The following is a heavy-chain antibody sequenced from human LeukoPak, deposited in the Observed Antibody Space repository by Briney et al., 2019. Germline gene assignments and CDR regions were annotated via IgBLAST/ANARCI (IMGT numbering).Heavy chain of an antibody. CDR1: GFTFSSYV. D-gene: IGHD5-18*01. CDR3: ARGLSGVTGYTYGRGIDY. J-gene: IGHJ4*02. V-gene: IGHV3-30*14. Sequence: GGSLRLSCAASGFTFSSYVMHWVRQAPGKGLEWVAIISYDGSNEYYADSVKGRFTISRDNSKNTLYLQMNSLRAEDTALYYCARGLSGVTGYTYGRGIDYWGQGTLVTVPS. CDR2: ISYDGSNE.